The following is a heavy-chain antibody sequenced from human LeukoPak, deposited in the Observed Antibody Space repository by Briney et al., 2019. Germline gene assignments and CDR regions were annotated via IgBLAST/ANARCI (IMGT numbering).Heavy chain of an antibody. CDR2: IIPIFGTA. D-gene: IGHD5-12*01. CDR3: ARALGRYIVATIIGY. V-gene: IGHV1-69*13. CDR1: VGIFSSYA. Sequence: SVKVSRKASVGIFSSYAISWVRQAPARGLAGMGGIIPIFGTANYAQKFQGRVTMIADESTSTAYMELSSLRSEDTAVYYCARALGRYIVATIIGYWGQGTLVTVSS. J-gene: IGHJ4*02.